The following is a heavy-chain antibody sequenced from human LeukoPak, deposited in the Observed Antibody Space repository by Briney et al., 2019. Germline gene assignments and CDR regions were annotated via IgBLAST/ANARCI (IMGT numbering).Heavy chain of an antibody. Sequence: GGSLRLSCAASGFTFSSYAMSRVRQAPGKGLEWVSAISGSGGSTYYADSVKGRFTISRDNSKNTLYLQMNSLRAEDTAVYYCARGLPRDRDVYHSTSYDFWGQGILVTVSS. CDR1: GFTFSSYA. CDR3: ARGLPRDRDVYHSTSYDF. J-gene: IGHJ4*02. CDR2: ISGSGGST. V-gene: IGHV3-23*01. D-gene: IGHD2-2*01.